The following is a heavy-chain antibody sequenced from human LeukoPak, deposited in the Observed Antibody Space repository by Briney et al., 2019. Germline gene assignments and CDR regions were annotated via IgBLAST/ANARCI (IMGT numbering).Heavy chain of an antibody. Sequence: SQTLSLTCAISGDSVSINSAAWNWIRQSPSRGLEWLGRTYQRSKWYNDYAVSVKSRITINPDIPKNQFSLQLNSVTPEDTAVYYCARSPSPYSSGWYFDYWGQGTLVTVSS. J-gene: IGHJ4*02. V-gene: IGHV6-1*01. D-gene: IGHD6-19*01. CDR2: TYQRSKWYN. CDR3: ARSPSPYSSGWYFDY. CDR1: GDSVSINSAA.